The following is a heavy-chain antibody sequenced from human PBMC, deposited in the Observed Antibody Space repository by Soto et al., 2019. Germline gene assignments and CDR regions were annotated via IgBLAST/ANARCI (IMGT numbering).Heavy chain of an antibody. D-gene: IGHD2-15*01. V-gene: IGHV1-8*01. J-gene: IGHJ4*02. Sequence: QVQLVQSGAEVKKPGASVKVSCKPSGDTFTNFDLNWVRQAAGKGLEWLGWMRANSGDTGHAQKFRGRVSLPRDTPMRTAYMELSSLRAEDTAVYYCARYIHAQGFKVWGQGTRVIGSS. CDR3: ARYIHAQGFKV. CDR2: MRANSGDT. CDR1: GDTFTNFD.